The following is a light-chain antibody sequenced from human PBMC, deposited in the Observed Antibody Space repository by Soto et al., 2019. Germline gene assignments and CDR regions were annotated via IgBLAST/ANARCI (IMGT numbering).Light chain of an antibody. CDR1: QGIRSA. CDR2: KAS. V-gene: IGKV1-5*03. Sequence: IQVTQSPSSLSASVGDRVTITCRTSQGIRSALGWYQQKPGKVPKLLIYKASTLKSGVPSRFSGSGSETEFTLTISSLQPDDFATYYCQHYNSYSEAFGQGTKVDNK. J-gene: IGKJ1*01. CDR3: QHYNSYSEA.